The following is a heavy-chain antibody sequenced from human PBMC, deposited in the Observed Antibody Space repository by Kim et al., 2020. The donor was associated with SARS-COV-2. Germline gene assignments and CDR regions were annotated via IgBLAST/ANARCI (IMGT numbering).Heavy chain of an antibody. V-gene: IGHV1-69*01. J-gene: IGHJ4*02. CDR3: ARGNGGYSGYDGIDY. D-gene: IGHD5-12*01. Sequence: QKFQGRVTITADESTSTAYMELSSLRSEDTAVYYCARGNGGYSGYDGIDYWGQGTLVTVSS.